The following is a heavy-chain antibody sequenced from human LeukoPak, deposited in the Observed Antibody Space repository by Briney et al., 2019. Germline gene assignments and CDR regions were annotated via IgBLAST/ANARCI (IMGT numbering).Heavy chain of an antibody. J-gene: IGHJ4*02. Sequence: ASVKVSCKASGYIFTSYGISWVRQAPGQGLEWMGWISVYNGNTNYAQKLQGRLTLTTDTSTSSAYMELRSLRSDDTAIYYCARDRSGPFDSWGQGTLVTVSS. CDR1: GYIFTSYG. CDR2: ISVYNGNT. CDR3: ARDRSGPFDS. V-gene: IGHV1-18*01. D-gene: IGHD3-10*01.